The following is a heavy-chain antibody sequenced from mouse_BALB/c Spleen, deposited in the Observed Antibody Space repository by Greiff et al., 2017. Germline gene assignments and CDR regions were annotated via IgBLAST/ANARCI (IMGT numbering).Heavy chain of an antibody. Sequence: VQLQESGPGLVKPSQSLSLTCTVTGYSITSYYAWNWIRQFPGNKLEWMGYISYSGSTSYNPSLKSRISITRDTSKNQFFLQLNSVTTEDTATYYCARGMITTGYYAMDYWGQGTSVTVSS. CDR1: GYSITSYYA. CDR2: ISYSGST. CDR3: ARGMITTGYYAMDY. J-gene: IGHJ4*01. D-gene: IGHD2-4*01. V-gene: IGHV3-2*02.